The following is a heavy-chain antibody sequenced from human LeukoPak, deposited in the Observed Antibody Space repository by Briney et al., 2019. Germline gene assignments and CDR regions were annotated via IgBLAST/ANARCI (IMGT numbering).Heavy chain of an antibody. Sequence: GGSLRLSCAASGLTFSSYWMHWVRQAPGRGLVWVSRINGDGSITTYADPVKGRFTISRDNAKNTLYLQMNSLRVEDTAVYYCARDFNDFWSAYYAWGQGTLVTVSP. V-gene: IGHV3-74*01. CDR2: INGDGSIT. D-gene: IGHD3-3*01. CDR1: GLTFSSYW. J-gene: IGHJ4*02. CDR3: ARDFNDFWSAYYA.